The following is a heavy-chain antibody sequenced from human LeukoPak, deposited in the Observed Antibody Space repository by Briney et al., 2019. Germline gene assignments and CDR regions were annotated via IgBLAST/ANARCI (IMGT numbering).Heavy chain of an antibody. V-gene: IGHV5-51*01. CDR1: GYSFTSYW. J-gene: IGHJ4*02. CDR3: ARGYCTNGVCYPWGYFDY. CDR2: IYPGDSET. D-gene: IGHD2-8*01. Sequence: GESLKISCKGSGYSFTSYWIGWVRQTPGKGLEWMGIIYPGDSETRYSPSFQGQVTISADKSISTAYLQWSSLKASDTAMYYCARGYCTNGVCYPWGYFDYWGQGTLVTVSS.